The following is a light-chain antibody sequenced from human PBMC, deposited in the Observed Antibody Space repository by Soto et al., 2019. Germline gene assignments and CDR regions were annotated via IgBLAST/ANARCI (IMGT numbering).Light chain of an antibody. CDR2: TAS. J-gene: IGKJ5*01. CDR1: QSISSY. Sequence: DIQITQSPSSLAASVGARVTITCRASQSISSYINWYQQKPGKAPNLLIYTASSLESEVPSRFSGSGSGTEFTLTISSLQSEDFAVYYCQQYNNWPPITFGQGTRLEIK. CDR3: QQYNNWPPIT. V-gene: IGKV1-39*01.